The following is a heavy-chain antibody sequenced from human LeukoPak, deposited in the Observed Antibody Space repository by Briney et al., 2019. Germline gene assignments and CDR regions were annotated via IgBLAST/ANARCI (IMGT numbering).Heavy chain of an antibody. D-gene: IGHD5-24*01. CDR2: IYPGDSDT. V-gene: IGHV5-51*01. J-gene: IGHJ6*02. CDR1: GYSFTSYW. Sequence: GESLKISCNGSGYSFTSYWIGWVRQMPGKGLEWMGIIYPGDSDTRYSPSFQGQVTISADKSLSTAYLQWRSLKASDTAMYYCARLESDYYYGMDVWGQGTLVTVFS. CDR3: ARLESDYYYGMDV.